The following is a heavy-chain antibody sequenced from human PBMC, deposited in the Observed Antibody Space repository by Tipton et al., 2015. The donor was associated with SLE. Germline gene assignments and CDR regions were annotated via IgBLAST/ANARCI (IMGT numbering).Heavy chain of an antibody. CDR2: INHSGST. Sequence: TLSLTCAVYGGSFSGYYWSWIRQSPGKGLEWIGDINHSGSTNYNPSLKSRVTISVDTSKNQFSLRLSSVTAADTAVYYCARGLMAADYYYYYYMDVWGKGTTVTVSS. D-gene: IGHD6-13*01. CDR3: ARGLMAADYYYYYYMDV. CDR1: GGSFSGYY. J-gene: IGHJ6*03. V-gene: IGHV4-34*01.